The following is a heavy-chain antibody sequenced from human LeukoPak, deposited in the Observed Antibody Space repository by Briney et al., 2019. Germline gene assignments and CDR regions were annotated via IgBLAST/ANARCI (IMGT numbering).Heavy chain of an antibody. D-gene: IGHD6-6*01. V-gene: IGHV3-30-3*01. CDR2: ISYDGSNK. CDR1: GFTFSSYA. CDR3: ARENIAAREFDY. Sequence: GGSPRLSCAASGFTFSSYAMHWVRQAPGKGLEWVAVISYDGSNKYYADSVKGRFTISRDNSKNTLYLQMNSLRAEDTAVYYCARENIAAREFDYWGQGTLVTVSS. J-gene: IGHJ4*02.